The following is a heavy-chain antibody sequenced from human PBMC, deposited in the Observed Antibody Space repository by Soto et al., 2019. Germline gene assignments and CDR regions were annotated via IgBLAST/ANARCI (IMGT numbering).Heavy chain of an antibody. J-gene: IGHJ4*02. CDR3: AKALSGYSYGQYYFDY. D-gene: IGHD5-18*01. V-gene: IGHV3-30*18. CDR1: GFTFSSYG. Sequence: GGSLRLSCAASGFTFSSYGMHWVRQAPGKGLEWVAVISYDGSNKYYADSVKGRFTISRDNSKNTLYLQMNSLRAEDTAVYYCAKALSGYSYGQYYFDYWGKGTLVTVSS. CDR2: ISYDGSNK.